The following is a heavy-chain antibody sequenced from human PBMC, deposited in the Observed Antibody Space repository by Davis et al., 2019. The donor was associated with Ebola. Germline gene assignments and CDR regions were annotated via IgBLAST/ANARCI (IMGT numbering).Heavy chain of an antibody. CDR3: ARELYYYYYYGMDV. CDR2: ISGSGGST. J-gene: IGHJ6*02. V-gene: IGHV3-23*01. CDR1: GFTFSSYA. Sequence: GESLKISCAASGFTFSSYAMSWVRQAPGKGLEWVSAISGSGGSTYYADSVKCRFTISRDNSKNTLYLQMNSLRAEDTAVYYCARELYYYYYYGMDVWGQGTTVTVSS.